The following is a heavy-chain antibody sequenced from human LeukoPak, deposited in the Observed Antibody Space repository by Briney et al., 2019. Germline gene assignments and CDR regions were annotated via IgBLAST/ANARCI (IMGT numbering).Heavy chain of an antibody. D-gene: IGHD5-24*01. J-gene: IGHJ6*03. CDR1: GGSFSGYY. CDR2: INHSGST. V-gene: IGHV4-34*01. Sequence: SETLSLTCAVYGGSFSGYYWSWIRQPPGKGLEWIGEINHSGSTNYNPSLKSRVTISVDTSKNQFSLKLSSVTAADTAVYYCARVGRPVPRDGYRYYYYYYMDVWGKGTTVTVSS. CDR3: ARVGRPVPRDGYRYYYYYYMDV.